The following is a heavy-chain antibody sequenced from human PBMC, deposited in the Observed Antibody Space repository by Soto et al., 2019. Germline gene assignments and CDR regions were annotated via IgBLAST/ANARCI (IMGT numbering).Heavy chain of an antibody. CDR2: ISSSSSTV. J-gene: IGHJ4*02. V-gene: IGHV3-48*01. Sequence: EVQLVESGGGLVQPGGSLRLSCTASEFTFNTYSMNWVRQAPGKGLEWLECISSSSSTVYYADYVKGRFTGSRGNAKNSLCPDKDSLSSEDTAVYYCARDPYDCSGNGCPDWGQGTLVTVSA. CDR1: EFTFNTYS. D-gene: IGHD2-15*01. CDR3: ARDPYDCSGNGCPD.